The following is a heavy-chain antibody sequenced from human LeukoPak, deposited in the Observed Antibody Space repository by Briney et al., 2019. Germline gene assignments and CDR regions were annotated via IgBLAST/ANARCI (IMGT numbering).Heavy chain of an antibody. Sequence: SETLSLTCTVSGGSISSYYWSWIRQPPGKGLEWIGYIYYSGSTNYNPSLKSRVTISVDTSKNQFSLKLSSVTAADTAVYYCAIAALYYDSSGPFGGYAFDIWGQGTMVTVSS. CDR3: AIAALYYDSSGPFGGYAFDI. J-gene: IGHJ3*02. V-gene: IGHV4-59*01. D-gene: IGHD3-22*01. CDR1: GGSISSYY. CDR2: IYYSGST.